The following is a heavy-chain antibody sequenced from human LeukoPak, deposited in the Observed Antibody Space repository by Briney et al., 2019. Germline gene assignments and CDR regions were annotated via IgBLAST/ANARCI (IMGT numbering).Heavy chain of an antibody. V-gene: IGHV1-18*01. D-gene: IGHD3-22*01. J-gene: IGHJ4*02. Sequence: ASVKVSCKASGYTFTRNGISWVRQAPGQGLEWMGWISAYNGDTKYAQNFQGRVTITTDTSTTTAYMELRSLRFDDTAVYYCARDPSNTSGNYPYFDYWGQGTLVTVSS. CDR1: GYTFTRNG. CDR2: ISAYNGDT. CDR3: ARDPSNTSGNYPYFDY.